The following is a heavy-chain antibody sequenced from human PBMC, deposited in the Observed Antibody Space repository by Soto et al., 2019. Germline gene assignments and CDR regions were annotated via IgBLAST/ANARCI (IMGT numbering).Heavy chain of an antibody. CDR3: ARYTKFSPYYHGVDV. CDR1: GVSISSGDYY. J-gene: IGHJ6*02. Sequence: QVQLQESGPGLVKPSQSVSLTCTVSGVSISSGDYYWSWIRQPPGKGLEWIGYIYYSGNTNYAPALGSQLTISIDTSRNQFSLHLMSVTAADTAIYYCARYTKFSPYYHGVDVWGQGTTVTVSS. V-gene: IGHV4-30-4*01. D-gene: IGHD2-8*01. CDR2: IYYSGNT.